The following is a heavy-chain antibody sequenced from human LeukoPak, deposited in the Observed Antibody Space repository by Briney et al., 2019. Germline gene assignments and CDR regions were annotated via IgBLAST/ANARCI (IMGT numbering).Heavy chain of an antibody. V-gene: IGHV3-53*01. CDR3: ARVRGRVHMDV. CDR1: GFTFDDYT. CDR2: IYSGGST. J-gene: IGHJ6*03. Sequence: GGSLRLSCAASGFTFDDYTMHWVRQAPGKGLEWVSVIYSGGSTYYADSVKGRFTISRDNSKNTLYLQMNSLRAEDTAVYYCARVRGRVHMDVWGKGTTVTVSS.